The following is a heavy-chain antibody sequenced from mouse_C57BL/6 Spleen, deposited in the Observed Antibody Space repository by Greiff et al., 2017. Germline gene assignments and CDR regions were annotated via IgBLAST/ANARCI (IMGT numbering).Heavy chain of an antibody. CDR3: AMRYGSSYGFDY. V-gene: IGHV1-59*01. CDR1: GYTFTSYW. D-gene: IGHD1-1*01. CDR2: IDPSDSYT. Sequence: QVQLQQPGAELVRPGTSVKLSCKASGYTFTSYWMHWVKQRPGQGLEWIGVIDPSDSYTNYNQKFKGQATLTVDTSSSTAYMQLSSLTSEDSAVYYCAMRYGSSYGFDYWGQGTTLTVSS. J-gene: IGHJ2*01.